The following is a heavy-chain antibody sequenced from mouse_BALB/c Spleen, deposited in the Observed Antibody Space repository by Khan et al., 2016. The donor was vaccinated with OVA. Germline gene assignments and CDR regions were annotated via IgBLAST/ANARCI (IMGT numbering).Heavy chain of an antibody. V-gene: IGHV9-3-1*01. CDR2: INTYTGEP. J-gene: IGHJ4*01. CDR3: ARPPYFSYALDY. Sequence: QIQLVQSGPELKKPGETVKISCKASGHTFTKYGMNWVKQAPGKALKWMGWINTYTGEPTYADDFNGRFAFSLETSASTAYLQINNLKNEDTATYFCARPPYFSYALDYWGQGTSVTVSS. CDR1: GHTFTKYG. D-gene: IGHD2-10*01.